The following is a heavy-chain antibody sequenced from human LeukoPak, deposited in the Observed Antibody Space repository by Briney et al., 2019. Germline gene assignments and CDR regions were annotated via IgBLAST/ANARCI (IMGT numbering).Heavy chain of an antibody. Sequence: GGSLRLSCAASGFTFSTYSMTWVRQAPGKGLEWVSYISSGGGTVYYADSVKGRLTISRDNAKNSLYLQMNSLRAEDTAVYYCARKGYESLYFDYWGQGTLVTVSS. CDR2: ISSGGGTV. D-gene: IGHD3-16*01. CDR3: ARKGYESLYFDY. CDR1: GFTFSTYS. V-gene: IGHV3-48*01. J-gene: IGHJ4*02.